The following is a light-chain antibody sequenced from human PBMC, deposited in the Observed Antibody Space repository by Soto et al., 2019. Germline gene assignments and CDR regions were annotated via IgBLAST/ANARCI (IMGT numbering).Light chain of an antibody. CDR2: KAS. CDR1: QTIGNW. Sequence: DIQMIQSPSTLSASVGDTVAITCRASQTIGNWLTWYQHKPGKAPTVLIYKASSLQSGVSSRISGSGSGTEFTLTISSLQPDDFATYYCLQDHSYPYTFGQGTKLEIK. J-gene: IGKJ2*01. CDR3: LQDHSYPYT. V-gene: IGKV1-5*03.